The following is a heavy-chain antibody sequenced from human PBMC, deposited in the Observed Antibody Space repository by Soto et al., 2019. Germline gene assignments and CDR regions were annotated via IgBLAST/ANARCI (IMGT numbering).Heavy chain of an antibody. CDR2: IYYSGST. J-gene: IGHJ6*03. CDR1: GGSISSSSYY. V-gene: IGHV4-39*01. D-gene: IGHD4-17*01. Sequence: QLQLQESGPGLVKPSETLSLTCTVSGGSISSSSYYWGWIRQPPGKGLEWIGSIYYSGSTYYNPSLMSRVTISVDTSKNQFSLKLSSVTAADTAVYYCARVLYGDYGYYYYYMDVWGKGTTVTVSS. CDR3: ARVLYGDYGYYYYYMDV.